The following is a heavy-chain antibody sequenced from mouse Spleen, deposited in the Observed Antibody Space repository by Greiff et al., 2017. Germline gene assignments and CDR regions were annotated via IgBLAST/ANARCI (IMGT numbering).Heavy chain of an antibody. Sequence: QVQLQQSGPQLVRPGASVKISCKASGYSFTSYWMHWVKQRPGQGLEWIGMIDPSDSETRLNQKFKDKATLTVDKSSSTAYMQLSSPTSEDSAVYYCARGYPYYFDYWGQGTTLTVSS. V-gene: IGHV1S127*01. CDR1: GYSFTSYW. D-gene: IGHD2-14*01. J-gene: IGHJ2*01. CDR2: IDPSDSET. CDR3: ARGYPYYFDY.